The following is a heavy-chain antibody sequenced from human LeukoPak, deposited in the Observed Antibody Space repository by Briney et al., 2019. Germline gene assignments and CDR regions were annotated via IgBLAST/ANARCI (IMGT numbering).Heavy chain of an antibody. CDR2: TYYRSKWYN. Sequence: SQTLSLTCAISGDSVSSNSAAWNWIRQSPSRGLEWLGSTYYRSKWYNDYAVSVKSRITINPDTSKNQFSLQLNSVTPEDTAVYYCARDRGCSGGSCYPYGWFDPWGQGTLVTVSS. CDR3: ARDRGCSGGSCYPYGWFDP. V-gene: IGHV6-1*01. D-gene: IGHD2-15*01. CDR1: GDSVSSNSAA. J-gene: IGHJ5*02.